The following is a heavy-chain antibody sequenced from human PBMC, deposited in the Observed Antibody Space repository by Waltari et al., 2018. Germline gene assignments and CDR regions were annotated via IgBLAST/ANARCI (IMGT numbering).Heavy chain of an antibody. CDR3: VKDIRLGDFWGGSDAFDI. Sequence: EVQLVESGGGSVQPGGSLRLPCAASGFTFRNYALNWVRQAPGKGLEWVSFISGTGRTTHYADSVKGRFTISRDNSKNTLYLQVNSLRAEDTAVYYCVKDIRLGDFWGGSDAFDIWGQGTTVTVSS. D-gene: IGHD3-3*01. J-gene: IGHJ3*02. V-gene: IGHV3-23*04. CDR2: ISGTGRTT. CDR1: GFTFRNYA.